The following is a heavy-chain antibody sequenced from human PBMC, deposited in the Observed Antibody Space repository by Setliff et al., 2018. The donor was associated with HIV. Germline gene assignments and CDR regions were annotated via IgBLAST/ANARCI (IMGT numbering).Heavy chain of an antibody. V-gene: IGHV4-59*01. Sequence: SETLSLTCTVSAVSIGGYSWSWIRQSPGKGLEWIGYVHYSGSTRYNPSLKSRVTISVDTSKKKFSLKLTSMTATDTAVYYCASEKKAWSVSDSFYEYWGQGVPVTVSS. CDR1: AVSIGGYS. CDR2: VHYSGST. J-gene: IGHJ4*02. D-gene: IGHD3-3*01. CDR3: ASEKKAWSVSDSFYEY.